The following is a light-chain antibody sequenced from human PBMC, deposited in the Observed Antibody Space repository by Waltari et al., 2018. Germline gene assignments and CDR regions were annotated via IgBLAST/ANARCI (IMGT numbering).Light chain of an antibody. J-gene: IGLJ2*01. CDR3: QSYDTSLRAV. CDR2: GND. Sequence: QSVLTQPPSVSGAPGQRITIPCTGRSSNFGAGYDVLWYRQLPGTAPKRLIYGNDKRPSGVPYRFSGSKSGTSASLGITGLQAEDEADYDCQSYDTSLRAVFGGGTKVIVL. CDR1: SSNFGAGYD. V-gene: IGLV1-40*01.